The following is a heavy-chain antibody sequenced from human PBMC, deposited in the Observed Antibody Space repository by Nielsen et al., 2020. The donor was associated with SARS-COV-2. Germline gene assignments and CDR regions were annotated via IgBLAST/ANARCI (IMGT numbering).Heavy chain of an antibody. CDR1: GFTFGDYA. D-gene: IGHD6-19*01. V-gene: IGHV3-49*03. J-gene: IGHJ2*01. Sequence: GESLKISCTASGFTFGDYAMSWFRQAPGKGLEWVGFIRSKAYGGTTEYAASVKGRFTISRDDSKSIAYLQMNSLKTEDTAVYYCATHPGRGIAVTSMGWYFDLWGRGTLVTVSS. CDR3: ATHPGRGIAVTSMGWYFDL. CDR2: IRSKAYGGTT.